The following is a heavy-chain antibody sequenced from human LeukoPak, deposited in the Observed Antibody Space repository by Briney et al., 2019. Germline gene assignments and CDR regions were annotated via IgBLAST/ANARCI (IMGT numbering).Heavy chain of an antibody. Sequence: GGSLRLSCAASEFTFSSHAMNWVRQAPGKGLEWVSSISGGGESTYYADSVKGRFTVSRDNSKNTLYLQINSLRGEDTAVYYCAKGKYSSGGVPDYWGQGTLVTVSS. D-gene: IGHD6-19*01. CDR1: EFTFSSHA. J-gene: IGHJ4*02. CDR2: ISGGGEST. V-gene: IGHV3-23*01. CDR3: AKGKYSSGGVPDY.